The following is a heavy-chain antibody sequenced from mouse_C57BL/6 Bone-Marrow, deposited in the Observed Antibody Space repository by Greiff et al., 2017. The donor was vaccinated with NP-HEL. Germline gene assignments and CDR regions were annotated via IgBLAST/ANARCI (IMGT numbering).Heavy chain of an antibody. V-gene: IGHV1-61*01. D-gene: IGHD2-2*01. J-gene: IGHJ3*01. Sequence: VQLQQPGAELVRPGSSVKLSCKASGYTFTSYWMDWVKQRPGQGLEWIGNIYPSDSETHYNQKFKDKATLTVDKSSSTAYMQLSSLTSEDSAVYYCARRLRRGFAYWDQGTLVTVSA. CDR3: ARRLRRGFAY. CDR2: IYPSDSET. CDR1: GYTFTSYW.